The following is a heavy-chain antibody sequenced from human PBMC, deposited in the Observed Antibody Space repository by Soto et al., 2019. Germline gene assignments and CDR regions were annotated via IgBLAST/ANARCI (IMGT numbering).Heavy chain of an antibody. V-gene: IGHV4-31*03. CDR3: ARGVLH. CDR2: ISYSGST. J-gene: IGHJ4*01. Sequence: QVQLQESGPGLVQPSQTLSLTCTVSGGAISSGGYYWSWIRQHPGTGLEWIGHISYSGSTYYITSLKSRVTLSVATSRNLFPLIVNSVTAAGTAVYYCARGVLHWGQGTLVTVSS. CDR1: GGAISSGGYY.